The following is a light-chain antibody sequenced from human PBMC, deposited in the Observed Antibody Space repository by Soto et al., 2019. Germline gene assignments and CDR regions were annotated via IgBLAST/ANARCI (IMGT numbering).Light chain of an antibody. CDR1: KNVLYKSSNKSD. V-gene: IGKV4-1*01. J-gene: IGKJ2*01. Sequence: DIVMTQSPDFLAVSLGERATITCKSSKNVLYKSSNKSDLAWYQQRPGQPPRLLLYWASTRESGVPDRFVGSGSETDFTLTISSLQAGDEAIYHCKQYYNTPYTFGQGTTLEIK. CDR2: WAS. CDR3: KQYYNTPYT.